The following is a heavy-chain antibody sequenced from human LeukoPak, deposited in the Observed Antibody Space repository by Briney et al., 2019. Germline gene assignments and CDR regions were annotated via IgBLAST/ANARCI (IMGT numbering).Heavy chain of an antibody. D-gene: IGHD1-26*01. CDR2: ISGSGGSR. Sequence: GGSLRLSCAASGFTFSSYAMNWVRQAPGKGLEWVSGISGSGGSRFYTDSVKGRFTISRDNSKNTLYLQMNSLRAEDTAVYYCAKLREWELPDLFDYWGQGTLVTVSS. CDR1: GFTFSSYA. CDR3: AKLREWELPDLFDY. V-gene: IGHV3-23*01. J-gene: IGHJ4*02.